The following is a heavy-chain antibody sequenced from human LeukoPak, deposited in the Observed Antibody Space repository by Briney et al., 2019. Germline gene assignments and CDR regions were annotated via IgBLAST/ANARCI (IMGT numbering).Heavy chain of an antibody. J-gene: IGHJ3*02. Sequence: LETLSLTCAVSGYSISSGYYWGWIRQPPGKGLEWIGSIYHSGSTYYNPSLKSRVTISVDTSKNQFSLKLSSVTAADTAVYYCARLYCSSTSCYRWDAFDIWGQGTMVTVSS. CDR3: ARLYCSSTSCYRWDAFDI. CDR2: IYHSGST. D-gene: IGHD2-2*01. V-gene: IGHV4-38-2*01. CDR1: GYSISSGYY.